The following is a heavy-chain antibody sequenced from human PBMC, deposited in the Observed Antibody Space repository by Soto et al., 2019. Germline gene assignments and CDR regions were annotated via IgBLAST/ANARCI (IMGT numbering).Heavy chain of an antibody. D-gene: IGHD3-10*01. CDR3: AKDSNYYGSGSPDP. CDR2: ISYDGSNK. Sequence: PGGSLRLSCAASGFTFSSYGMHWVRQAPGKGLEWVAVISYDGSNKYYADSVKGRFTISRDNSKNTLYLQMNSLRAEDTAVYYCAKDSNYYGSGSPDPWGQGTLVTVSS. V-gene: IGHV3-30*18. CDR1: GFTFSSYG. J-gene: IGHJ5*02.